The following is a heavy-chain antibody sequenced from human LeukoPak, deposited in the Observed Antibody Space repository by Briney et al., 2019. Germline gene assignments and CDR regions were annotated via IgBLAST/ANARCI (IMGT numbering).Heavy chain of an antibody. CDR3: ARGPTYYYGSGSYPRYYFDY. D-gene: IGHD3-10*01. Sequence: GGSLRLSCAASGFTFSSYWMSWVRQAPGKGLEWVANIKQDGSEKYYVDSVEGRFTISRDNAKNSLYLQMNSLRAEDTAVYYCARGPTYYYGSGSYPRYYFDYWGQGTLVTVSS. CDR2: IKQDGSEK. J-gene: IGHJ4*02. CDR1: GFTFSSYW. V-gene: IGHV3-7*01.